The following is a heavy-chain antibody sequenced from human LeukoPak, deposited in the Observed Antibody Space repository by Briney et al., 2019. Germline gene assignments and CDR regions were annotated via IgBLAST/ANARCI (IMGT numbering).Heavy chain of an antibody. CDR2: IKQDGSEK. V-gene: IGHV3-7*01. J-gene: IGHJ6*03. D-gene: IGHD5-18*01. CDR1: GFTFSSYW. CDR3: ARDRREIKLWPREYYYYYMDV. Sequence: QPGGSLRLSCAASGFTFSSYWMSWVRQAPGKGLEGVANIKQDGSEKYYVDSVKGRFTISRDNAKNSLNLQMNSLRAEDTAVYYCARDRREIKLWPREYYYYYMDVWGKGTTVTISS.